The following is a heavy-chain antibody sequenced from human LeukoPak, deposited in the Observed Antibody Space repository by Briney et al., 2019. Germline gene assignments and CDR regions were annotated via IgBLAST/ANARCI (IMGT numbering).Heavy chain of an antibody. CDR3: ASTDYGDYERFDY. D-gene: IGHD4-17*01. CDR2: IYYSGST. CDR1: GGSISSSRYY. V-gene: IGHV4-39*01. J-gene: IGHJ4*02. Sequence: SETLSLTCTVSGGSISSSRYYWGWLRQPPGKGLEWVGSIYYSGSTYYNPSPKSRVTISVDTSKNQFSLKLSSVTAANTAVYYCASTDYGDYERFDYWGQGTLVTVSS.